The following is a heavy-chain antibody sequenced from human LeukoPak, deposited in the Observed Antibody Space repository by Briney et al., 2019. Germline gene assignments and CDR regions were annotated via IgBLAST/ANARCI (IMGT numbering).Heavy chain of an antibody. CDR3: ARDGHSSGWYWFDP. V-gene: IGHV1-18*01. CDR1: GYIFTSYG. D-gene: IGHD6-19*01. J-gene: IGHJ5*02. Sequence: ASVKVSCKASGYIFTSYGISWVRQAPGQGLEWMGWISAYNGNTNYAQKLQGRVTMTTDTSTSTAYMELRSLRSDDTAVYYCARDGHSSGWYWFDPWGQGTLVTVSS. CDR2: ISAYNGNT.